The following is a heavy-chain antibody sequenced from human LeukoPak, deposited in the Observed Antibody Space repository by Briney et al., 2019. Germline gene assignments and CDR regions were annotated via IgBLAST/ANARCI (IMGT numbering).Heavy chain of an antibody. J-gene: IGHJ4*02. CDR3: ARGRDRSKAGDH. D-gene: IGHD5-24*01. CDR1: GGSCDDYY. Sequence: SETLSLTCDVYGGSCDDYYCSWIRQPPGKGLEWIGEIHPSEGFYYNSSLVSRVTISIDPSKTHFSLRLASVTAADTALYYCARGRDRSKAGDHWGQGSLVTVSS. CDR2: IHPSEGF. V-gene: IGHV4-34*01.